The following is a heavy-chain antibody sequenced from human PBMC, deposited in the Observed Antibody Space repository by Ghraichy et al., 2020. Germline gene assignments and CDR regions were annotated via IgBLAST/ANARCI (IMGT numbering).Heavy chain of an antibody. CDR1: GFTFRNYA. Sequence: GGSLRLSCVVSGFTFRNYAMSWVRQAPGKGLEWVAAISDNDAATYYGDSVKGRFTISRDNSKNTLYLQMNSLRGEDTAQYFCAKDQEDIIVVAAALDSWGQGTLVTVSS. V-gene: IGHV3-23*01. J-gene: IGHJ4*02. CDR3: AKDQEDIIVVAAALDS. CDR2: ISDNDAAT. D-gene: IGHD2-15*01.